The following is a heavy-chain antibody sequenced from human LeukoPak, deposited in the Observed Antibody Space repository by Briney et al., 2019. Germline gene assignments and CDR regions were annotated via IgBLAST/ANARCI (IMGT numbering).Heavy chain of an antibody. CDR2: IYHSGST. V-gene: IGHV4-38-2*02. J-gene: IGHJ4*02. D-gene: IGHD1-26*01. CDR1: GYSISSGYY. CDR3: ARGCPVIVGATTGPYFDY. Sequence: SETLSLTCTVSGYSISSGYYWGWIRQPPGKGLEWIGSIYHSGSTYYNPSLKSRVTISVDTSKNQFSLKLSSVTAADTAVYYCARGCPVIVGATTGPYFDYWGQGTLVTVSS.